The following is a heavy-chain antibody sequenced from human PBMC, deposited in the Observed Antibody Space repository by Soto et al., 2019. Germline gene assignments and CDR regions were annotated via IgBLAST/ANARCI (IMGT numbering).Heavy chain of an antibody. D-gene: IGHD4-17*01. Sequence: QVQLQESGPGLVKPSQTLSLTCTVSGGSISSGGYYWSWIRQHPAKGLEWIGYIYSSGSTFYNPSLTIRVTISVDTSKNHFALNLNSVTAADTAVYYCARVLWSTVSPTRDSWFAPWCQGALVTVSS. CDR2: IYSSGST. CDR3: ARVLWSTVSPTRDSWFAP. J-gene: IGHJ5*02. V-gene: IGHV4-31*03. CDR1: GGSISSGGYY.